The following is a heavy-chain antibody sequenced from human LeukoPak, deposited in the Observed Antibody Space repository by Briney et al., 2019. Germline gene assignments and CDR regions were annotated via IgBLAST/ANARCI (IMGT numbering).Heavy chain of an antibody. J-gene: IGHJ3*02. CDR1: GGSISGWY. CDR3: ARQWAVAGWGGEFDAFDI. V-gene: IGHV4-59*08. CDR2: IYTSGST. Sequence: SETLSLTCTVSGGSISGWYWSWIRQPPGKGLEWIGYIYTSGSTNCNPSLKSRVTMSVDTSKNQFSLKLSSVTAADTAVYYCARQWAVAGWGGEFDAFDIWGQGTMVTVSS. D-gene: IGHD6-19*01.